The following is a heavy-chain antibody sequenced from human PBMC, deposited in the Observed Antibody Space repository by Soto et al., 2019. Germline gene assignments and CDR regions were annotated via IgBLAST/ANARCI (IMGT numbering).Heavy chain of an antibody. V-gene: IGHV4-59*11. CDR1: GDSIKTHY. Sequence: PSETLSLTCNVTGDSIKTHYWSWIRQPPGKGREWIGYIYYSGSTLYNPYRKSRVTISLDTAKNQFSLSLNSLTAADTAVYYCASGWRAAFDTWGQGTLVTVSS. D-gene: IGHD2-2*03. CDR3: ASGWRAAFDT. CDR2: IYYSGST. J-gene: IGHJ5*02.